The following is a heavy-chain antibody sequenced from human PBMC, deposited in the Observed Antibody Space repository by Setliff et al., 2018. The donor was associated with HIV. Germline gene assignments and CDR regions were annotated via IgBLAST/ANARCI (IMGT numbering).Heavy chain of an antibody. Sequence: SETLSLTCTVFGGSISNYYWSWIRQPAEKGLEWIGRIYSSGRTNYNPSLKSRVTMSLDTSKNQFSLNLRSVTAADTAVYFCARLIHTGLLYFDFWGLGTLVTVSS. CDR2: IYSSGRT. J-gene: IGHJ4*02. V-gene: IGHV4-4*07. CDR3: ARLIHTGLLYFDF. CDR1: GGSISNYY. D-gene: IGHD2-8*02.